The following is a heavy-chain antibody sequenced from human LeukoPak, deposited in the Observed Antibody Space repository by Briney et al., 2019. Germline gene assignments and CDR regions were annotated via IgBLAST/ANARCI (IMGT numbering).Heavy chain of an antibody. D-gene: IGHD5-12*01. Sequence: GGSLRLSCAASGLTFSSHWMHWVRQAPGTGLVWVSRIHPDGSITTYADSVKGRFTISRDNAENTLYLQMNSLRAEDTGVYYCAPQQAYSPYNWFDPWGQGTLVTVSS. J-gene: IGHJ5*02. CDR3: APQQAYSPYNWFDP. V-gene: IGHV3-74*03. CDR2: IHPDGSIT. CDR1: GLTFSSHW.